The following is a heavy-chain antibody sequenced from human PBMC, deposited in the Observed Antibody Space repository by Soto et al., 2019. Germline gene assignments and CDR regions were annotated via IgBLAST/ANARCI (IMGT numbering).Heavy chain of an antibody. J-gene: IGHJ4*02. CDR2: ISAYNGNT. CDR1: GYTFTMYG. Sequence: SVKVSCKASGYTFTMYGISGVGQSAGQGLDGMGWISAYNGNTNYAQKLQGRVTMTTDTSTSTAYMELRSLRSDDTAVYYCARSHSGWHEGDYWGQGTLVTVSS. D-gene: IGHD6-19*01. V-gene: IGHV1-18*01. CDR3: ARSHSGWHEGDY.